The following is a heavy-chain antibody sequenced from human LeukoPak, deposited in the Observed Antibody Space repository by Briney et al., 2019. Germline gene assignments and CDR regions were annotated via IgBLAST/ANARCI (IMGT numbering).Heavy chain of an antibody. J-gene: IGHJ4*02. CDR2: ISSSGSTI. CDR3: ARDSKSSGWYGGFAY. CDR1: GFTFSSYE. D-gene: IGHD6-19*01. Sequence: GGSLRLSCAASGFTFSSYEMNWVRQAPGKGLEWVSYISSSGSTIYYADSVKGRFTISRDNAKNSLYLQMNSLRAEDTAVYYCARDSKSSGWYGGFAYWGQGTLVTVSS. V-gene: IGHV3-48*03.